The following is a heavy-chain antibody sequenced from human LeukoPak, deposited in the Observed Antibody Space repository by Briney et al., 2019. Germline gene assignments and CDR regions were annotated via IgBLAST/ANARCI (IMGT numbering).Heavy chain of an antibody. V-gene: IGHV3-30*18. CDR2: ISYDGSNK. Sequence: GGSLRLSCAASGFTFSSYGMHGVREAPGKGLEGVAVISYDGSNKYYADSVKGRFTISRDNSKNTLYLQMNSLRAEDTAVYYCAKDIRQMASYYYYGMDVWGQGTTVTVSS. CDR1: GFTFSSYG. CDR3: AKDIRQMASYYYYGMDV. J-gene: IGHJ6*02. D-gene: IGHD2-21*01.